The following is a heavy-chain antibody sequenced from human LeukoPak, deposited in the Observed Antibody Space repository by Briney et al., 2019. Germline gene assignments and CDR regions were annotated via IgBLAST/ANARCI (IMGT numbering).Heavy chain of an antibody. J-gene: IGHJ3*02. Sequence: GESLKISCKGSGYSFTSYWIGWVRQMPGKGLEWMGIIYPGDSDTRYSPSFQGQVTISADKSISTAYLQWSSLKASDTAMYYRASPRNYYDSSGYYRRAFDIWGQGTMVTVSS. CDR1: GYSFTSYW. D-gene: IGHD3-22*01. CDR3: ASPRNYYDSSGYYRRAFDI. CDR2: IYPGDSDT. V-gene: IGHV5-51*01.